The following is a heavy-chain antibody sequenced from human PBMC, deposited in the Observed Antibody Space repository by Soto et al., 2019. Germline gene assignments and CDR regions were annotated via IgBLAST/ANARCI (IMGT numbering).Heavy chain of an antibody. J-gene: IGHJ4*02. CDR3: ARDSSGYYDSSGYYSARGAFDY. V-gene: IGHV3-48*02. CDR2: ISSSSSTI. Sequence: GGSLRLSCAASGFTFSSYSMNWVRQAPGKGLEWVSYISSSSSTIYYADSVKGRFTISRDNAKNSLYLQMNSLRDEDTAVYYCARDSSGYYDSSGYYSARGAFDYWGQGTLVTVSS. D-gene: IGHD3-22*01. CDR1: GFTFSSYS.